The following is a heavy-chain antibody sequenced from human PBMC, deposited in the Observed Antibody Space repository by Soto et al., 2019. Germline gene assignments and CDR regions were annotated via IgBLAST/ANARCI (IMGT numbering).Heavy chain of an antibody. V-gene: IGHV4-59*01. Sequence: QVQLQESGPGLVKPSETLSLTCTVSGGSISSYYWGWIRQPPGKGLEWIGYIYDSGSTNYNPPHKSRRTIAVDTSKNHVSQKLTSVNSADTAVYYFAAPPRYWGQGTLVTVSS. CDR3: AAPPRY. D-gene: IGHD6-6*01. J-gene: IGHJ4*02. CDR2: IYDSGST. CDR1: GGSISSYY.